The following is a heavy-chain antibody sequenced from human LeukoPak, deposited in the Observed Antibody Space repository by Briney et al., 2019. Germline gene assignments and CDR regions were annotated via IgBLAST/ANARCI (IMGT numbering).Heavy chain of an antibody. Sequence: GGSLRLSCAASGFTFRNYWMHWVRQAPGKGLMWVSRIKSDGSSTSYADSVKGRSTISRDNARNTVYLQMNSLRAEDTAVYYCARANDPPLDYWGQGTLVTVSS. V-gene: IGHV3-74*01. CDR3: ARANDPPLDY. CDR2: IKSDGSST. J-gene: IGHJ4*02. D-gene: IGHD2-8*01. CDR1: GFTFRNYW.